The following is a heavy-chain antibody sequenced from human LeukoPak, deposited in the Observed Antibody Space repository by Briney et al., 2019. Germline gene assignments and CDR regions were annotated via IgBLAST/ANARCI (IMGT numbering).Heavy chain of an antibody. CDR2: ISNDGSKK. V-gene: IGHV3-30*18. Sequence: GGSLRLSCAASGFTFSTYGMHWVRQAPGKGPEWVSIISNDGSKKYYADSVKGRFTISRDNSKNTLYLKMNSLRVEDTAVYYCAKSAGYYGSYIRDREMDVWGQGTTVTVSS. D-gene: IGHD3-10*01. CDR1: GFTFSTYG. J-gene: IGHJ6*02. CDR3: AKSAGYYGSYIRDREMDV.